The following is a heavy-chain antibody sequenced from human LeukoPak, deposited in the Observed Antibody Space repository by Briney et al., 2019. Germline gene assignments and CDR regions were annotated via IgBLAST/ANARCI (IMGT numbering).Heavy chain of an antibody. Sequence: PSETLSLTCTVSGYSISSGYYWGWIRPPPGKGLEWIGSIYHSGSTYYNPSLKSRVTISVHTSKNQFSLKLSSVTAADTAVYYCARADYSSTWSHDYYYMDVWGKGTTVTVSS. J-gene: IGHJ6*03. CDR3: ARADYSSTWSHDYYYMDV. CDR2: IYHSGST. V-gene: IGHV4-38-2*02. CDR1: GYSISSGYY. D-gene: IGHD6-13*01.